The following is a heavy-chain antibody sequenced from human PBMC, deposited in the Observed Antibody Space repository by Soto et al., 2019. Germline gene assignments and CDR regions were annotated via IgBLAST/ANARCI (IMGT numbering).Heavy chain of an antibody. CDR2: TNEDGSRT. Sequence: EVQLVESGGGLVQSGGSLRLSCAASGFSFSNYWMHWVRQAPGKGLVWVSRTNEDGSRTDYADSVQGRFTISRDNANNALYLHMNSLRAEDTAIYYCSTDLSGQYDYWGLGVLVTVSS. V-gene: IGHV3-74*01. J-gene: IGHJ4*02. CDR1: GFSFSNYW. CDR3: STDLSGQYDY. D-gene: IGHD3-16*02.